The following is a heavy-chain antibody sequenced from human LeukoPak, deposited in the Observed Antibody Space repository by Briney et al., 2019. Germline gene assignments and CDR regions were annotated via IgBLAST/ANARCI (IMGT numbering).Heavy chain of an antibody. CDR3: ARRRRIVGATPGAFDI. Sequence: QTLSLTCAISGDSVSSNSAAWNWIRQSPSRGLEWLGRTYYRSKWYNDYAVSVKSRITINPDTSKNQFSLKLSSVTAADPAVYYCARRRRIVGATPGAFDIWGQGTMVTVSS. D-gene: IGHD1-26*01. CDR2: TYYRSKWYN. CDR1: GDSVSSNSAA. V-gene: IGHV6-1*01. J-gene: IGHJ3*02.